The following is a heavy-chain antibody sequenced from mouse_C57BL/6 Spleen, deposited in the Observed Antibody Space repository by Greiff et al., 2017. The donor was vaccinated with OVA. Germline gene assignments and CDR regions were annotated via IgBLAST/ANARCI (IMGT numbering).Heavy chain of an antibody. V-gene: IGHV1-26*01. D-gene: IGHD3-2*02. CDR1: GYTFTDYY. CDR3: ARWNSGYNYAMDY. CDR2: INPNNGGT. J-gene: IGHJ4*01. Sequence: VQLQQSGPELVKPGASVKISCKASGYTFTDYYMNWVKQSHGKSLEWIGDINPNNGGTSYNQKFKGKATLTVDKSSSTAYMELRSLTSEDSAVYYCARWNSGYNYAMDYWGQGTSVTVSS.